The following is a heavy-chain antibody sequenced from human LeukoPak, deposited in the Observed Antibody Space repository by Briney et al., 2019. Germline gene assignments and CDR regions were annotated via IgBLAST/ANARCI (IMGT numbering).Heavy chain of an antibody. CDR3: AREGYYGSGSPPSLYFDY. J-gene: IGHJ4*02. V-gene: IGHV3-30*09. Sequence: GGSLRLSCAASGFTFRNYVIHWVRQAPGKGLEWVAVTSSDLNVKLYADSVKGRFAISRDNSRSTLYLQMNSLGPEDTAIYYCAREGYYGSGSPPSLYFDYWGQGTLVTVSS. CDR2: TSSDLNVK. D-gene: IGHD3-10*01. CDR1: GFTFRNYV.